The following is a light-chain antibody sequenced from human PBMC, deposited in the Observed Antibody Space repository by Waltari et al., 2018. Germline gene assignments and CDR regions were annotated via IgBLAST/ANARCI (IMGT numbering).Light chain of an antibody. Sequence: DIQMTQSPSTLSASVGDRVTITCRASPSISSWLAWFQKKPGKAPKLLIDKATTLESRVPSRFSGSGSGTEFTLTITSLQPDDFATYYCQQYNSHLLTFGGGTKVEIK. CDR2: KAT. CDR3: QQYNSHLLT. V-gene: IGKV1-5*03. CDR1: PSISSW. J-gene: IGKJ4*01.